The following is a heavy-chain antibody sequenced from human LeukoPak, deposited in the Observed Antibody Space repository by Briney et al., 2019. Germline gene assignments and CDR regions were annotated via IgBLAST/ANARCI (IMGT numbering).Heavy chain of an antibody. J-gene: IGHJ5*02. V-gene: IGHV4-30-2*01. CDR3: ARGGATDWFDP. CDR1: GGSISSGGYS. Sequence: SQTLSLTCAVSGGSISSGGYSWSWIRQPPGKGLEWIGYIYHSGSTYDNPSLKSRVTISVDRSKNQFSLKLSSVPAADTAVYYCARGGATDWFDPWRQGTLVTVSS. CDR2: IYHSGST. D-gene: IGHD5-12*01.